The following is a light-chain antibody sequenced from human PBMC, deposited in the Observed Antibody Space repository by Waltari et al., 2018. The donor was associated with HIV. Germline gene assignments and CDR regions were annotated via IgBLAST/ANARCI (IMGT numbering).Light chain of an antibody. Sequence: SALTTPASVPGPLGQSITFPCPEHSLAIVDYDYVSWYQQHPGKAPKIIIFDVTNRPSGVSDRFSGSKSGNTASLTISGLQAEDEADYYCTSFTSSSAWLFGGGTKLTVL. V-gene: IGLV2-14*03. CDR3: TSFTSSSAWL. CDR1: SLAIVDYDY. CDR2: DVT. J-gene: IGLJ3*02.